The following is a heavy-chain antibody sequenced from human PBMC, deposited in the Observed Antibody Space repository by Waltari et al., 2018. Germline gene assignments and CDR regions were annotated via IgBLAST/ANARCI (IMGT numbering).Heavy chain of an antibody. V-gene: IGHV3-74*01. D-gene: IGHD1-26*01. CDR2: INMDGSTR. Sequence: EVELVESGGGLVQPGGSLSLSCEGSGFTFSDCWVHWARQGPGKGLEWVARINMDGSTRNYADSVQGRFTISRDNARNTLYLQMNSLRVEDTAVYYCARAGSYRFDYWGQGTLVTVSS. CDR3: ARAGSYRFDY. J-gene: IGHJ4*02. CDR1: GFTFSDCW.